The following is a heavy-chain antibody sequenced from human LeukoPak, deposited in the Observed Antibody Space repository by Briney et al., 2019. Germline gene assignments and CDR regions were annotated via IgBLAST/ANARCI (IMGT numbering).Heavy chain of an antibody. CDR2: ISAYNGNT. J-gene: IGHJ5*02. Sequence: ASVKVSCKASGYTFTSYGISWVRQAPGQGLEWMGWISAYNGNTNYAQKLQGRVTMTTDTSTSTAYMELSRLRSDDTAVYYCAREGVYSGYDYSNWFDPWGQGTLVTVSS. D-gene: IGHD5-12*01. V-gene: IGHV1-18*01. CDR3: AREGVYSGYDYSNWFDP. CDR1: GYTFTSYG.